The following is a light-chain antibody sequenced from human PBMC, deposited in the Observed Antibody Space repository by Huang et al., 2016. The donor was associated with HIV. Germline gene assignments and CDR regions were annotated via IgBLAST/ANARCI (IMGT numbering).Light chain of an antibody. J-gene: IGKJ1*01. V-gene: IGKV1-39*01. CDR1: QSIGNS. CDR3: QQTFIVPWT. CDR2: RAS. Sequence: DIQMTQSPSSLSASVGDRVTITCRASQSIGNSLHWYQQNVGTAPKLLISRASNLESGVPSRFGGGGSGSDFTLIITRLQPEDFATYYCQQTFIVPWTFGQGTKVE.